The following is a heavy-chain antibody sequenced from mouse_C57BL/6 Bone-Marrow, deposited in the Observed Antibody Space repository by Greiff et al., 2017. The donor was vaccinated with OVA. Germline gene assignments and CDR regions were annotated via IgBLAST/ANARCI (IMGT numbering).Heavy chain of an antibody. CDR1: GYTFTSYW. D-gene: IGHD4-1*01. CDR2: IPPNSGST. V-gene: IGHV1-64*01. CDR3: AREGRLGWFAY. J-gene: IGHJ3*01. Sequence: VQLQQPGAELVKPGASVKLSCKASGYTFTSYWMHWVKQRPGQGLEWIGMIPPNSGSTNYNEKFKSKATLTVDKSSSTAYMQLSSLTSEDSAVYYCAREGRLGWFAYWGQGTLVTVSA.